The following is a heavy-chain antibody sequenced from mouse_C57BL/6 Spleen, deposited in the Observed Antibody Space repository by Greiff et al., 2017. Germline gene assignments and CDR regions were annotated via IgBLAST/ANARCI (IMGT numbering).Heavy chain of an antibody. V-gene: IGHV14-4*01. CDR2: IDPENGDT. D-gene: IGHD2-5*01. CDR1: GYNIKDDY. CDR3: TTSVSNSAGFAY. J-gene: IGHJ3*01. Sequence: EVQLQQSGAELVRPGASVKLSCTASGYNIKDDYMHWVKQRPEQGLEWIGWIDPENGDTEYASKFQGKATITADTSSNTAYMQLSSLTSEDTAVYYCTTSVSNSAGFAYWGQGTLVTVSA.